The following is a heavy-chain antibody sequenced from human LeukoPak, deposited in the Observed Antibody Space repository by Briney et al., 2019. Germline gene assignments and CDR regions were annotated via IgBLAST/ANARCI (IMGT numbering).Heavy chain of an antibody. CDR3: VKGGHFDY. V-gene: IGHV3-23*01. Sequence: GGSLRLSCAASGFPFSSYTMTWGRQAPGKGLEWVSAISASGDITYYADSVKGRFTISRDNSKNTLYLQMDSLRAEDTALYCCVKGGHFDYWGQGALVTVSS. CDR2: ISASGDIT. J-gene: IGHJ4*02. CDR1: GFPFSSYT.